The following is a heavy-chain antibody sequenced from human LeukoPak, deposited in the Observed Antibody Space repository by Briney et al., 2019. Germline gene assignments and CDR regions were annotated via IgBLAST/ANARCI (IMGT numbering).Heavy chain of an antibody. V-gene: IGHV3-15*01. J-gene: IGHJ4*02. D-gene: IGHD3-10*01. Sequence: KPGGSLRLSCAGSGFTFNNAWMTWVRQAPGKGLEWVGRIKSKTDGGTTDYAAPVKDRFTISRDDSNSTLYLQMNSLQTEDTGVYYCTTELVWFGVLAHWGQGTLATVSS. CDR3: TTELVWFGVLAH. CDR1: GFTFNNAW. CDR2: IKSKTDGGTT.